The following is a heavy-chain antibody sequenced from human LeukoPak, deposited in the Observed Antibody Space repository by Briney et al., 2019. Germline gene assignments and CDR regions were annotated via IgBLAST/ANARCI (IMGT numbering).Heavy chain of an antibody. CDR1: GFTFSNYA. CDR3: ATAGGSSGSYPLIY. J-gene: IGHJ4*02. Sequence: GGPLRLACAASGFTFSNYAMNWVRQAPGKGQERVSVITGSGGTTFYADSVKGRFTISRDNSKSTVFLQMNSLRDEDTAVYYCATAGGSSGSYPLIYWGQGVLVTVSS. CDR2: ITGSGGTT. V-gene: IGHV3-23*01. D-gene: IGHD6-19*01.